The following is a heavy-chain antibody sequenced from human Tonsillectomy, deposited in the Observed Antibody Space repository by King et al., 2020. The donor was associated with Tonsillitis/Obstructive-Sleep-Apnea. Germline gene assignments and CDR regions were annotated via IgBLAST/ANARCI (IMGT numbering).Heavy chain of an antibody. D-gene: IGHD3-3*01. CDR1: GFTFSSYG. Sequence: VQLVESGGGVVQPGRSLRLSCAASGFTFSSYGMHWFRQAPGKGLEWVAVIWYDGSNKYYADSVKGRLTISRDNSKNTLYLQMNSLRAEDTAVYYCARDLGYDFWSGYYTGAFDIWGQGTMVTVSS. J-gene: IGHJ3*02. CDR2: IWYDGSNK. V-gene: IGHV3-33*01. CDR3: ARDLGYDFWSGYYTGAFDI.